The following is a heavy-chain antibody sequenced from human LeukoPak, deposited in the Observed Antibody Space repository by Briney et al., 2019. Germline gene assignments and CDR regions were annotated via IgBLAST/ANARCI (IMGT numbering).Heavy chain of an antibody. D-gene: IGHD6-19*01. CDR1: GFTFSSYA. V-gene: IGHV3-23*01. J-gene: IGHJ3*02. Sequence: GGSLRLACAASGFTFSSYAMMWVRQAPGKGLEWVSAISGSGGSTYYADSVKGRLTISRDNSKNTLYLQMNSLRAEDTAVYYCAKSSPLAIAVAGAFDIWGQGTMVTVSS. CDR2: ISGSGGST. CDR3: AKSSPLAIAVAGAFDI.